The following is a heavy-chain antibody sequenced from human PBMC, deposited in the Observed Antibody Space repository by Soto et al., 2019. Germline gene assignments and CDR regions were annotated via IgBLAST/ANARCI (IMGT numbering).Heavy chain of an antibody. J-gene: IGHJ3*02. D-gene: IGHD1-26*01. CDR1: GLTFSRYW. CDR2: INSDGTHT. CDR3: ARDFGEVGATAVFDI. Sequence: PGGSLRLSCVDSGLTFSRYWMHWVRQAPGKGLVWVARINSDGTHTSYGDTVKGRFTISRDNAKNTLWLQMNSLSAEDTGVYFCARDFGEVGATAVFDIWGQGTMVTVSS. V-gene: IGHV3-74*01.